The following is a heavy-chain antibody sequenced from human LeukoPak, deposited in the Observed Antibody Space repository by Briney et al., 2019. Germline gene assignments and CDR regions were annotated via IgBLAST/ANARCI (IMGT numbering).Heavy chain of an antibody. V-gene: IGHV1-69*13. CDR3: ARWSPHPGNAAYYFDY. J-gene: IGHJ4*02. D-gene: IGHD3-3*01. CDR1: GGTFSSYA. CDR2: IIPIFGAA. Sequence: ASVKVSCKASGGTFSSYAISWVRQAPGQGREWMGGIIPIFGAANYAQKFQGRVTITADESTSTAYMELSSLRSEDTAVYYCARWSPHPGNAAYYFDYWGQGTLVTVSS.